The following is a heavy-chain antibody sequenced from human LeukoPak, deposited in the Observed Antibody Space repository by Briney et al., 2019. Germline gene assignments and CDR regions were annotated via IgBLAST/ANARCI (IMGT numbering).Heavy chain of an antibody. D-gene: IGHD3-10*01. CDR2: MNPNSGGT. CDR3: ARDSRRVTMVRGVIKSLDY. V-gene: IGHV1-2*02. J-gene: IGHJ4*02. Sequence: ASVKVSCKASGYTFTSYDINWVRQVTGQGLEWMGWMNPNSGGTNYAQKFQGRVTMTRDTSISTAYMELSRLRSDDTAVYYCARDSRRVTMVRGVIKSLDYWGQGTLVTVSS. CDR1: GYTFTSYD.